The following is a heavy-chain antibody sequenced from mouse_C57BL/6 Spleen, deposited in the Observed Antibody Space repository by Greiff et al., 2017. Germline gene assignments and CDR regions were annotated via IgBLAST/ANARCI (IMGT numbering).Heavy chain of an antibody. CDR2: IRNKANGYTT. CDR1: GFTFPDYY. J-gene: IGHJ2*01. V-gene: IGHV7-3*01. CDR3: ARYPHYYGSSYDFDY. D-gene: IGHD1-1*01. Sequence: EVQLVESGGGLVQPGGSLSLSCAASGFTFPDYYMSWVRQPPGTALEWLGFIRNKANGYTTEYSASVNGRFTISRDNSRSILYLQMNALRAEDSATYYCARYPHYYGSSYDFDYWGQGTTLTVSS.